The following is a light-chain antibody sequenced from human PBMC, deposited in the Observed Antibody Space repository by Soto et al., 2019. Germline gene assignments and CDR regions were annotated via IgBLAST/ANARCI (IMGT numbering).Light chain of an antibody. J-gene: IGLJ2*01. CDR2: TSN. Sequence: QSVLTQPPSASGTPGQRVTISCSGSSSNIGSNTVNWYKQYPGTAPKLLIHTSNQRPSGVSDRFSGSKSGTSASLAISVLQYEDEADYYCAAWDDSLNGVVFGGGTKVTVL. V-gene: IGLV1-44*01. CDR1: SSNIGSNT. CDR3: AAWDDSLNGVV.